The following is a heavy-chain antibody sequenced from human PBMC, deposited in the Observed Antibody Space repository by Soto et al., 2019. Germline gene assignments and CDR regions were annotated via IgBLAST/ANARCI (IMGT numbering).Heavy chain of an antibody. CDR1: GGSISSYY. CDR2: IYYSGST. D-gene: IGHD6-13*01. J-gene: IGHJ6*02. Sequence: SETLSLTCTVSGGSISSYYWSWIRQPPGKGLEWIGYIYYSGSTNYNPSLKSRVTISVDTSKNQFSLKLGSVTAADTAVYYCARDRFVRYSKGIAAAAPNRKGRYYYYGMDVWGQGTTVTVSS. CDR3: ARDRFVRYSKGIAAAAPNRKGRYYYYGMDV. V-gene: IGHV4-59*01.